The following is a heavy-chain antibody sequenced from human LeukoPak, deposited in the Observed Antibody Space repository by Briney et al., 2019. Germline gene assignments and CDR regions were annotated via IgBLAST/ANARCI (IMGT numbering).Heavy chain of an antibody. J-gene: IGHJ6*02. CDR3: ARGPRGIAAAGTEDYYYGMDV. D-gene: IGHD6-13*01. CDR2: IYYSGST. V-gene: IGHV4-39*01. Sequence: SETLSLTCTVSGGSISSSSYYWGWIRQPPGKGLEWIGSIYYSGSTYYNPSLKSRVTISVDTSKNQFSLKLGSVTAADTAVYYCARGPRGIAAAGTEDYYYGMDVWGQGTTVTVSS. CDR1: GGSISSSSYY.